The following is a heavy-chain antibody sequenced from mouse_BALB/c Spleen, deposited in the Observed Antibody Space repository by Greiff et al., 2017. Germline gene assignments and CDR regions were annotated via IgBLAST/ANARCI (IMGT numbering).Heavy chain of an antibody. CDR2: INSNGGST. Sequence: EVMLVESGGGLVKLGGSLKLSCAASGFTFSSYYMSWVRQTPEKRLELVAAINSNGGSTYYPDTVKGRFTISRDNAKNTLYLQMSSLKSEDTALYYCARHETYYFDYWGQGTTLTVSS. V-gene: IGHV5-6-2*01. CDR3: ARHETYYFDY. CDR1: GFTFSSYY. J-gene: IGHJ2*01.